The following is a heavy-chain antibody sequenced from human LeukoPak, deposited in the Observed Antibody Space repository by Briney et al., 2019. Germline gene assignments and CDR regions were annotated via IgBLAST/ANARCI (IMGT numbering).Heavy chain of an antibody. D-gene: IGHD3-16*01. CDR3: ATGFFGVDY. V-gene: IGHV3-7*03. Sequence: PGGSLRLSCAASGFILSNYWMTWVRQAPGKGLEWVANINQGGSAKHYVDSVRGRFTISRDIAKNSLYLQMNSLGAEDTAMYYCATGFFGVDYWGQGPLVTVSS. J-gene: IGHJ4*02. CDR2: INQGGSAK. CDR1: GFILSNYW.